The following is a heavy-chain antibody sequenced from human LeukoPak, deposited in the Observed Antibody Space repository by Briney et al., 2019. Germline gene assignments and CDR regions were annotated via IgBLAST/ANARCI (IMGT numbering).Heavy chain of an antibody. V-gene: IGHV3-7*03. CDR2: IKQDGSEK. D-gene: IGHD1-14*01. CDR3: ARLRTFDY. CDR1: AFTFSNYW. Sequence: GGSLRLSCAASAFTFSNYWMSWVRQAPGKGLEWVANIKQDGSEKYYVGSVKGRFTISRDNADNSLYLQMNSLRAEDTAVYYCARLRTFDYWGQGTLVTVSS. J-gene: IGHJ4*02.